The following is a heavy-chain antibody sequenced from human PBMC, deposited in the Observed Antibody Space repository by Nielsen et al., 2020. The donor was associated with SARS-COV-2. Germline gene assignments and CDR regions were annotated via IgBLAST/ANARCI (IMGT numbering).Heavy chain of an antibody. CDR1: GYIFTTYW. D-gene: IGHD3-3*01. CDR2: IYPRDSET. Sequence: GESLKISCKASGYIFTTYWIGWVRQMPGKGLEWVGIIYPRDSETRYSLSFQGQVTVSADKSISTAYLQWSSLKASDTAIYYCARLDFDFWSAHRATPYYFDYWGQGTLVTVSS. CDR3: ARLDFDFWSAHRATPYYFDY. V-gene: IGHV5-51*01. J-gene: IGHJ4*02.